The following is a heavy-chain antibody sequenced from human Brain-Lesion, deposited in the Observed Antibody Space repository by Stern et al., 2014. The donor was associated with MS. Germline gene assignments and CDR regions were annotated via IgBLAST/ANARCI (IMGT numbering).Heavy chain of an antibody. CDR3: ARGERWFDS. CDR2: VNNDGRRT. J-gene: IGHJ5*01. CDR1: GFTFSNYW. Sequence: EVQLVESGGGLVKTGGSLRLSCAASGFTFSNYWMHWVRQAPGKGLVWVSRVNNDGRRTSYADSVKGRFTMSRDNAKNTLYLQMNSLRVEDTAIYYCARGERWFDSWGQGTLVTVSS. V-gene: IGHV3-74*02. D-gene: IGHD3-10*01.